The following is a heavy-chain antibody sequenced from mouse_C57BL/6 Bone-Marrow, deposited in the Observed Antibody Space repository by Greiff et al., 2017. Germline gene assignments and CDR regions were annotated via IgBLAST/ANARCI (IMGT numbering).Heavy chain of an antibody. CDR1: GYTFTSYG. J-gene: IGHJ3*01. V-gene: IGHV1-81*01. CDR3: AREPLSWFAC. Sequence: QVQLQQSGAELARPGASVKLSCKASGYTFTSYGISWVKQRTGQGLEWIGEIYPRSGNTYYNEKFKGKATLTADKSSSTAYMELRSLTSEDSSVYFWAREPLSWFACWGQGALVTGTA. CDR2: IYPRSGNT.